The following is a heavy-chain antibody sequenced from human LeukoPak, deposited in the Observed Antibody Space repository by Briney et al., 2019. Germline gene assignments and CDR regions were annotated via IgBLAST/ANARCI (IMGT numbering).Heavy chain of an antibody. D-gene: IGHD1-1*01. Sequence: GGSLRLSCAASEFMFSDYWMSWVRQAPGKGPEWVASINKDGSEEYYADSVKGRFTISRDNAKNSLFLQMNNLRVEDTAIYYCATYDNWVAGDVWGQGTTVSVSS. V-gene: IGHV3-7*01. CDR1: EFMFSDYW. CDR3: ATYDNWVAGDV. J-gene: IGHJ6*02. CDR2: INKDGSEE.